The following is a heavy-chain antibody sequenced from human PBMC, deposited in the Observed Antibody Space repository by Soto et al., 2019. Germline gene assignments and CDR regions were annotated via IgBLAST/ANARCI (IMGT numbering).Heavy chain of an antibody. D-gene: IGHD1-26*01. Sequence: PEGSLRRSCADSGFTFISSWMYWFRQAPGKGLVWVSGISGDGGTTTHADSVKGRFTISRDNAKNTLYLQMNSLRVEDTAVYYCARAGLLASGDYWGQGTLVTVSS. CDR2: ISGDGGTT. J-gene: IGHJ4*02. CDR1: GFTFISSW. V-gene: IGHV3-74*01. CDR3: ARAGLLASGDY.